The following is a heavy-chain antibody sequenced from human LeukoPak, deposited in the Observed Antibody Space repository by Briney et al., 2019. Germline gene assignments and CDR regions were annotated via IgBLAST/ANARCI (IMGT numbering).Heavy chain of an antibody. CDR2: ISYDGSNK. CDR1: GFTFSSYG. J-gene: IGHJ6*02. CDR3: AKDRELYGMDV. V-gene: IGHV3-30*18. D-gene: IGHD1-7*01. Sequence: GGSLRLSCAASGFTFSSYGMHWVRQAPGKGLEWVAVISYDGSNKYYADSVKGRFTISRDNSKNTLYLQMNSLRAEDTAVYYCAKDRELYGMDVWGQGTTVTVSS.